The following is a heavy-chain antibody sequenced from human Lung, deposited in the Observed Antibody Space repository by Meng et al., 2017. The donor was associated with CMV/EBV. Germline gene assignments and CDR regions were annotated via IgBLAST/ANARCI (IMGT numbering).Heavy chain of an antibody. CDR1: GYTFSGHY. Sequence: ASVXVSXKASGYTFSGHYIHWVRQAPGQGPEWMGGISPKDGGTDYAQKFRGRVTMTRDTSISTTYMDLRRLSSDDTAVYYCARGPPVYYMVERQYFDHWGQGXPVTVSS. CDR2: ISPKDGGT. D-gene: IGHD1-26*01. V-gene: IGHV1-2*02. CDR3: ARGPPVYYMVERQYFDH. J-gene: IGHJ4*02.